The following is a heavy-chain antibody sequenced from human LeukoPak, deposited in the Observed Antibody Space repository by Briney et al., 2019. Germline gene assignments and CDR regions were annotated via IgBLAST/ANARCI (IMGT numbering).Heavy chain of an antibody. J-gene: IGHJ3*02. V-gene: IGHV1-69*01. Sequence: VKVSCEASGGTFSSYAISWVRQAPGQGLEWMGGIIPIFGTANYAQKFQGRVTITADESTSTAYMELSSLRSEDTAVYYCVIYWYDSSGWNAEIDAFDIWGQGTMVTVSS. D-gene: IGHD3-22*01. CDR3: VIYWYDSSGWNAEIDAFDI. CDR1: GGTFSSYA. CDR2: IIPIFGTA.